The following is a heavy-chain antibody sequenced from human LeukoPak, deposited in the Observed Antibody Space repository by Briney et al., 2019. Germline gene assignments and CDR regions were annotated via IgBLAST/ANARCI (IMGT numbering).Heavy chain of an antibody. CDR3: ARDHYYDSTFDY. Sequence: GGSLRRSCAPSGFRFSSYDMNWVRQAPGKGLEWVSYISSSGTTIYYADSVKGRFTISRDNAQNSLYLHMNSLRAEDTAVYYCARDHYYDSTFDYWGQGTLVTVSS. CDR1: GFRFSSYD. CDR2: ISSSGTTI. D-gene: IGHD3-22*01. J-gene: IGHJ4*02. V-gene: IGHV3-48*03.